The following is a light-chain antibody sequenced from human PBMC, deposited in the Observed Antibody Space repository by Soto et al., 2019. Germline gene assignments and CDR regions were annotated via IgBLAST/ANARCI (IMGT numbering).Light chain of an antibody. J-gene: IGLJ1*01. V-gene: IGLV2-14*01. CDR2: EVS. CDR1: SSDVGGYNY. Sequence: QSVLTQPASVSGSPGQSITISCTGTSSDVGGYNYVSWYQQHPGKAPKLMIYEVSNRPSGVSNRFSGSKSGNTASLTISGLQAEDEADYYCSSYTSSNPWVFGTGTKLTVL. CDR3: SSYTSSNPWV.